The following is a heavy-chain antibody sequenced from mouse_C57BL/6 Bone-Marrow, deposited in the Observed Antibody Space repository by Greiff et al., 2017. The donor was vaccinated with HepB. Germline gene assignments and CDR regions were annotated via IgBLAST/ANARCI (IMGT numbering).Heavy chain of an antibody. J-gene: IGHJ4*01. D-gene: IGHD1-1*01. CDR2: INPNNGGT. CDR3: AGWGGGSSYHYAMDS. V-gene: IGHV1-22*01. CDR1: GYTFTDYN. Sequence: VQLQQSGPELVKPGASVKMSCKASGYTFTDYNMHWVKLSHGKSLEWIGYINPNNGGTSYNQKFKGNATLTVNKSSSTAYMELRSLTAEDSAVYYWAGWGGGSSYHYAMDSWGQGTSDTVSS.